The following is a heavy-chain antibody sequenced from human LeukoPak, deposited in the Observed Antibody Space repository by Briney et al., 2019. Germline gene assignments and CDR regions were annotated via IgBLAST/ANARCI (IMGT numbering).Heavy chain of an antibody. CDR1: GYTLTSYF. V-gene: IGHV1-46*01. D-gene: IGHD2-2*01. Sequence: GASVKVSCKASGYTLTSYFMHWVRQAPGEGLEWMGIINSSDGSTRYAQKFQGRVTMTGDTSTSTVYMELSSLRPEDTAVYYCAREAGGGYCSSTTCPLFDYWGQGTLVTVSS. CDR3: AREAGGGYCSSTTCPLFDY. J-gene: IGHJ4*02. CDR2: INSSDGST.